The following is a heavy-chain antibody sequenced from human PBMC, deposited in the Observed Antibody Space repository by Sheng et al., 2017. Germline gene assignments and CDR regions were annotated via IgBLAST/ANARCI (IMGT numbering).Heavy chain of an antibody. Sequence: QVQLVQSGAEVKKPGSSVKVSCKASGGTFSSYAISWVRQAPGQGLEWMGGIIPILGIANYAQKFQGRVTITADKSTSTAYMELSSLRSEDTAVYYCAREIWDVVGYYYYMDVWGQRGPRSPSP. CDR1: GGTFSSYA. CDR3: AREIWDVVGYYYYMDV. CDR2: IIPILGIA. V-gene: IGHV1-69*04. J-gene: IGHJ6*03. D-gene: IGHD2-21*01.